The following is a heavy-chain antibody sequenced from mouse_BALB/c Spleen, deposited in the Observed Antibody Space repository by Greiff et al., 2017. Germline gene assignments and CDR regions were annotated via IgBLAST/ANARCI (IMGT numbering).Heavy chain of an antibody. CDR1: GYTFTSYW. Sequence: QVQLQQSGAELAKPGASVKMSCKASGYTFTSYWMHWVKQRPGQGLEWIGYINPSTGYTEYNQKFKDKATLTADKSSSTAYMQLSSLTSEDSAVYYCAPNYYGSSCIDYWGQGTTLTVSS. CDR3: APNYYGSSCIDY. CDR2: INPSTGYT. V-gene: IGHV1-7*01. D-gene: IGHD1-1*01. J-gene: IGHJ2*01.